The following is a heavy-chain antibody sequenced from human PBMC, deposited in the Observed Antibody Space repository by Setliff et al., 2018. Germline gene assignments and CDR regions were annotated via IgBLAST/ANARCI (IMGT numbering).Heavy chain of an antibody. CDR3: ARGINTVGWTPKY. V-gene: IGHV4-4*08. Sequence: KPSETLSLTCTVSGDSISSYYWSWIRQPPWKGLEWIGCIYTSGSTNYNPSLRSRVTISVDMSKNQFSLKLSSVTAADTAVYYCARGINTVGWTPKYWGQGTLVTVSS. D-gene: IGHD2-2*02. J-gene: IGHJ4*02. CDR1: GDSISSYY. CDR2: IYTSGST.